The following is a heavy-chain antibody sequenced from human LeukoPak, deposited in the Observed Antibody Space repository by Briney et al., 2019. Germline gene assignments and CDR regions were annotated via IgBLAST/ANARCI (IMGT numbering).Heavy chain of an antibody. V-gene: IGHV1-69*13. CDR2: IIPIFGTA. Sequence: ASVKVSCKASGGTFSSYAISWVRQAPGQGLEWMGGIIPIFGTANYAQKFQGRVTITADESTSTAYMELSSLRSEDTAVYYCARGGCSSTSCYEGRDYYYYYYMDVWGKGTTVTISS. D-gene: IGHD2-2*01. J-gene: IGHJ6*03. CDR1: GGTFSSYA. CDR3: ARGGCSSTSCYEGRDYYYYYYMDV.